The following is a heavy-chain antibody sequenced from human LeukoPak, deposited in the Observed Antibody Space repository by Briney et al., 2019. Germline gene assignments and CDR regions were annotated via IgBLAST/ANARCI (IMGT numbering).Heavy chain of an antibody. J-gene: IGHJ4*02. V-gene: IGHV4-59*08. CDR2: IYYSGST. Sequence: SQTLSLTSTLSGGSISSYYWSWIRHPPGNGREWIGYIYYSGSTNSNTSPKSRVTISVATSKTQFSLLLSSVTAADTAVYYCARLVALYSNLYYFDYWGQGTLVTVSS. CDR1: GGSISSYY. CDR3: ARLVALYSNLYYFDY. D-gene: IGHD4-4*01.